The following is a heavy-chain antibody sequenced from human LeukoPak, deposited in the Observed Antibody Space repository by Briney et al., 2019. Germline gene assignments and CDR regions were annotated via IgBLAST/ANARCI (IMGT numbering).Heavy chain of an antibody. D-gene: IGHD3-10*01. Sequence: ASVKVSCKASGGTFSSYAISWVRQAPGQGLEWMGRIIPILGIANYAQKFQGRVTITADKSTSTAYMELSSLRSEDTAVYYCARETPYGSGSFFDYWGQGTLVTVSS. CDR2: IIPILGIA. CDR3: ARETPYGSGSFFDY. V-gene: IGHV1-69*04. CDR1: GGTFSSYA. J-gene: IGHJ4*02.